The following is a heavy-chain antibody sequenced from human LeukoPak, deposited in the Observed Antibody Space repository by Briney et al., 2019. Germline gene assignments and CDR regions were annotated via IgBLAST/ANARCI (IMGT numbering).Heavy chain of an antibody. CDR3: ARGQWLLANYYYYYMDV. Sequence: PSETLSLTCTVSGGSISSYYWSWIRQPPGKGLEWIGYIYYSGSTNYNPSLKSRVTISVDTSKNQFSLKLSSVTAADTAVYYCARGQWLLANYYYYYMDVWSKGTTVTISS. CDR1: GGSISSYY. V-gene: IGHV4-59*01. CDR2: IYYSGST. D-gene: IGHD3-22*01. J-gene: IGHJ6*03.